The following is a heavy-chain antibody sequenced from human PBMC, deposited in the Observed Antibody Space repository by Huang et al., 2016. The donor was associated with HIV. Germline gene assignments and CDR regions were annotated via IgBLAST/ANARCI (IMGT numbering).Heavy chain of an antibody. J-gene: IGHJ4*02. CDR3: ARRFSSSSGYFDY. CDR2: IFPDDSDT. CDR1: GYSFSSYW. D-gene: IGHD6-6*01. Sequence: VQLVQSGAEVKKPGESLKISCKGSGYSFSSYWIAWVRQMPGKGLGWMGIIFPDDSDTAYRPSFEGQVTISADKSIGTAYLQWSSLKASDTAMYYCARRFSSSSGYFDYWGQGSLVTVSS. V-gene: IGHV5-51*01.